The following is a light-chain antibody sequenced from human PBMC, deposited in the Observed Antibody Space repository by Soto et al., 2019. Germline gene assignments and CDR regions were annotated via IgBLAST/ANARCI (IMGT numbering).Light chain of an antibody. CDR1: QSVSDN. Sequence: EIVMTQSPAALSVSPGERATLSCRASQSVSDNLAWYQQKPGQAPRLLIFGTSTRATGIPARFSGSGSGTEFTLIISSLQSEDFAVNYCQQYKIWPPWTFGQGTKVDIK. J-gene: IGKJ1*01. V-gene: IGKV3-15*01. CDR3: QQYKIWPPWT. CDR2: GTS.